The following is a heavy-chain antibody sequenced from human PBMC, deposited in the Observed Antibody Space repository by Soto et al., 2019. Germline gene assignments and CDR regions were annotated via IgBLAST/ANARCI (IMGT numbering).Heavy chain of an antibody. CDR2: INHSGST. D-gene: IGHD2-8*02. CDR3: ARDKITGLFDY. J-gene: IGHJ4*02. V-gene: IGHV4-30-2*01. Sequence: SETLSLTCAVSVGSMSSGGYFWSWIRQPPGKGLEWIGEINHSGSTNYNPSLKSRVTISVDTSKNQFSLKLTSVTAADTAVYYCARDKITGLFDYWGQGTLVTVS. CDR1: VGSMSSGGYF.